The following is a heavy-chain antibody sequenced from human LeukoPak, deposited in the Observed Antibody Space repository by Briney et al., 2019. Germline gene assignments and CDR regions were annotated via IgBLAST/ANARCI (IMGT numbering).Heavy chain of an antibody. D-gene: IGHD3-10*01. V-gene: IGHV4-59*12. CDR3: ARVGGIPLGAFDI. J-gene: IGHJ3*02. Sequence: SETLSLTCTVSGGSISSYYWSWIRQPPGKGLEWLGYIYYSGSTNYNPSLKSRVTMPVDTSKNQFSLKLTSVTAADTAVYYCARVGGIPLGAFDIWGQGTTVTVSP. CDR1: GGSISSYY. CDR2: IYYSGST.